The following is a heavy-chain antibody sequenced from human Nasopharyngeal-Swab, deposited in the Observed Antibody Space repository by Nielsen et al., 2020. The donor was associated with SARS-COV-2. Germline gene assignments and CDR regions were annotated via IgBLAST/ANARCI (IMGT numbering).Heavy chain of an antibody. CDR1: GFTFSSYG. CDR2: IWYDGSNK. J-gene: IGHJ6*02. CDR3: ARDPPATWYGMDV. Sequence: GGSRRLSCAASGFTFSSYGMHWVRQAPGKGLEWVAVIWYDGSNKYYADSVKGRFTISRDNSKNTLYLQMNSLRAEDTAVYYCARDPPATWYGMDVWGQGTTVTVSS. V-gene: IGHV3-33*01.